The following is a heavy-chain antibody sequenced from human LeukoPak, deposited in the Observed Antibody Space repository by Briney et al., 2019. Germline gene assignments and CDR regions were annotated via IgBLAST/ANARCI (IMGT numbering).Heavy chain of an antibody. CDR2: ISWNSGSI. CDR1: GFTFDDYG. V-gene: IGHV3-9*03. CDR3: AKGGGVGATRRYYYYYMDV. J-gene: IGHJ6*03. Sequence: GGSLRLSCAASGFTFDDYGMSWVRQAPGKGLEWVSGISWNSGSIGYADSVEGRFTISRDNAKNSLYLQMNSLRAEDMALYYCAKGGGVGATRRYYYYYMDVWGKGTTVTVSS. D-gene: IGHD1-26*01.